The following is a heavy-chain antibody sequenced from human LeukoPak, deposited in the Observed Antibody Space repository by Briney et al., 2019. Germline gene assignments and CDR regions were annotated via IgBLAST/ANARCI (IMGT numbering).Heavy chain of an antibody. D-gene: IGHD3-3*01. CDR3: VPRKEWSCYMDV. Sequence: PGGSLRLSCAASGFTFSSYAMSSVRQAPGKGLEWVSYISGSGGSTYYADSVKGRFTISRDNSKNTLYLQMNSLRDEDTAVYYCVPRKEWSCYMDVWGKGSTVTVSS. V-gene: IGHV3-23*01. J-gene: IGHJ6*03. CDR2: ISGSGGST. CDR1: GFTFSSYA.